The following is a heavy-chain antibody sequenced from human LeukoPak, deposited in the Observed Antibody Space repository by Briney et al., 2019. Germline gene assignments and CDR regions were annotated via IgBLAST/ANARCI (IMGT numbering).Heavy chain of an antibody. CDR2: IYHIGST. V-gene: IGHV4-38-2*02. D-gene: IGHD4-17*01. CDR1: GYSISSGYY. CDR3: ARIKPDYGDYETRYYYMDV. J-gene: IGHJ6*03. Sequence: SETLSLTCTVSGYSISSGYYWGWIRQPPGKGLEWIGSIYHIGSTYYNPSLKSRVTISVDTSKNQFSLKLSSVTAADTAVYYCARIKPDYGDYETRYYYMDVWGKGTTVTVSS.